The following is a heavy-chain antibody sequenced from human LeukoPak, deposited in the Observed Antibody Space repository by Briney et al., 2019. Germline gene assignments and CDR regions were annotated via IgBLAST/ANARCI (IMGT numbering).Heavy chain of an antibody. CDR1: GYTFTSYD. D-gene: IGHD5-18*01. J-gene: IGHJ6*03. V-gene: IGHV1-8*01. CDR2: MNPNSGNT. CDR3: ARLRRGYSYGFSYYYYYYMDV. Sequence: ASVKVSCKASGYTFTSYDINWVRQATGQGLEWMGWMNPNSGNTGYAQKFQGRVTMTGNTSISTAYMELSSLRSEDTAVYYCARLRRGYSYGFSYYYYYYMDVWGKGTTVTVSS.